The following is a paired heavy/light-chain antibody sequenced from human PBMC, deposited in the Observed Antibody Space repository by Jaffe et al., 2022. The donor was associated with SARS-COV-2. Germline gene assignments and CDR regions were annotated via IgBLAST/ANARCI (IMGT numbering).Light chain of an antibody. CDR2: DAS. Sequence: DIQMTQSPSSLSASVGDRVTITCQASQDISNYLNWYQQKPGKAPKLLIYDASNLETGVPSRFSGSGSGTDFIFTISSLQPEDIATYYCQQYDNLPLTFGGGTKVEIK. CDR3: QQYDNLPLT. V-gene: IGKV1-33*01. CDR1: QDISNY. J-gene: IGKJ4*01.
Heavy chain of an antibody. J-gene: IGHJ3*02. CDR1: GFTFSTYS. CDR2: ISRGSSYM. Sequence: EVQLVESGGGLVKPGGSLRLSCAASGFTFSTYSMNWVRQAPGKGLECVSSISRGSSYMYYADSVKGRFTISRDNAKNSLYLQMNSLRAEDTAVYYCARGRGIAVAAYPPDAFDIWGQGTMVTVSS. V-gene: IGHV3-21*01. CDR3: ARGRGIAVAAYPPDAFDI. D-gene: IGHD6-19*01.